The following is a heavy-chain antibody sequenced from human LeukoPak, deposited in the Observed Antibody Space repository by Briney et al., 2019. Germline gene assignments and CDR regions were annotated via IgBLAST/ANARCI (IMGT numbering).Heavy chain of an antibody. CDR1: GFTFSNAW. J-gene: IGHJ4*02. D-gene: IGHD3-3*01. Sequence: GGSLRLSCAASGFTFSNAWMSWVRQAPGKGLEWVGRIKSITDSGTTDYAAPVKGRFTISRDDSKNTLFLQMNSLKTEDTAVYYCSSDEWTWGQGTLVTVSS. CDR3: SSDEWT. V-gene: IGHV3-15*01. CDR2: IKSITDSGTT.